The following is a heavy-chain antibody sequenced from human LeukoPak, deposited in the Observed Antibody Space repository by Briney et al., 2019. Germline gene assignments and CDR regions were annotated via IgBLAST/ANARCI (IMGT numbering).Heavy chain of an antibody. CDR3: ATTVGSYFDY. D-gene: IGHD3-16*01. Sequence: PSQTLSLTCTVSGRSISSGGYYWGWIRHHPGKGLEWIGYMYYSGSTYYNPSLKSRVTMSVDTSENQFSLKLSSVTAADTAVYYWATTVGSYFDYWSQGTLVTVSS. CDR1: GRSISSGGYY. V-gene: IGHV4-31*03. J-gene: IGHJ4*02. CDR2: MYYSGST.